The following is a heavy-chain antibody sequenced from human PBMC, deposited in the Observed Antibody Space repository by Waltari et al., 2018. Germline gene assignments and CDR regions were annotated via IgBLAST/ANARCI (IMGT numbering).Heavy chain of an antibody. V-gene: IGHV4-34*01. J-gene: IGHJ5*02. CDR3: ARIPYYYGSGSRLGFDP. CDR1: GGSFSGYY. D-gene: IGHD3-10*01. CDR2: INHSGST. Sequence: QVQLQQWGAGLLKPSETLSLTCAVYGGSFSGYYWSWIRQPPGKGLEWIGEINHSGSTNYNPSLKSRVTISVDTSKNQFSLKLSSVTAADTAVYYCARIPYYYGSGSRLGFDPWGQGTLVTVSS.